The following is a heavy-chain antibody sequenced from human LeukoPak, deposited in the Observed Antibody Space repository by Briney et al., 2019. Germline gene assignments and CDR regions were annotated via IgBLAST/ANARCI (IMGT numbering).Heavy chain of an antibody. Sequence: SETLSLTCTVCGASISSYYWSWIRQPPGKGLEWIGYIYYSESTNYNPSLKSRVTISVDTSKNHFSLKLTSVTAADTAVYYCARGRVPTATWGQGTLVTVSS. CDR3: ARGRVPTAT. CDR2: IYYSEST. V-gene: IGHV4-59*01. CDR1: GASISSYY. D-gene: IGHD2-2*01. J-gene: IGHJ5*02.